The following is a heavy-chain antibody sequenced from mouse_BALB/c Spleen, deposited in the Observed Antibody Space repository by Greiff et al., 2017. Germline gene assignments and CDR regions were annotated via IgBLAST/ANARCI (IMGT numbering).Heavy chain of an antibody. CDR3: ARDGPSLLRGDAMDY. D-gene: IGHD1-2*01. CDR2: SRNKANDYTT. J-gene: IGHJ4*01. Sequence: EVQGVESGGGLVQPGGSLRLSCAPSGFTFSDFYMVWVRQPPGNRLEWIAASRNKANDYTTEFSASVKGRFIVSRDTSQSILYLQMNALIAEDTAIYYCARDGPSLLRGDAMDYGGQGTSVTVSP. CDR1: GFTFSDFY. V-gene: IGHV7-1*02.